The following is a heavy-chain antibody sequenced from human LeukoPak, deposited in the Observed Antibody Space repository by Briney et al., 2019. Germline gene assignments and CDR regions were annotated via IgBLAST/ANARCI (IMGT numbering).Heavy chain of an antibody. V-gene: IGHV4-61*02. D-gene: IGHD3-3*01. J-gene: IGHJ4*02. CDR1: GGAISSGSYY. CDR3: LRDGGEWLPDY. Sequence: TLCLTCTVSGGAISSGSYYWSWIRQPAGKGLEWIGRIYTSGSTNYNPSLKSRVTISVDTSKRQISLTLNSVTAADTAVYYCLRDGGEWLPDYWGQGILVTVSS. CDR2: IYTSGST.